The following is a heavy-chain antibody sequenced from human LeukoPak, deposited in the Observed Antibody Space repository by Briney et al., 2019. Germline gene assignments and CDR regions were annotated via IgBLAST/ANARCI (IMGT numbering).Heavy chain of an antibody. J-gene: IGHJ4*02. CDR2: IIPILGIA. CDR1: GGTFSSYT. Sequence: ASVKVSCKASGGTFSSYTISWVRQAPGQGLEWMGRIIPILGIANYAQKFQGRVTITADKSTGTAYMELSSLRSEDTAVYYCARDVEVAGLRGFDYWGQGTLVTVSS. D-gene: IGHD6-19*01. CDR3: ARDVEVAGLRGFDY. V-gene: IGHV1-69*04.